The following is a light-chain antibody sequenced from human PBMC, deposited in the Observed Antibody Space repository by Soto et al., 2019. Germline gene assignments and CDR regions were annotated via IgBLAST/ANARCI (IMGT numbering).Light chain of an antibody. Sequence: LTQPPSVSVAPGKTARLTCGGNNIGSKSVHWYQQKPGQAPVLVIYYDSDRPSGIPERFSGSNSGNTATLTISRVEAGDEADYYCQVWDSSSDRDVVFGGGTKLTVL. CDR2: YDS. CDR3: QVWDSSSDRDVV. CDR1: NIGSKS. J-gene: IGLJ2*01. V-gene: IGLV3-21*04.